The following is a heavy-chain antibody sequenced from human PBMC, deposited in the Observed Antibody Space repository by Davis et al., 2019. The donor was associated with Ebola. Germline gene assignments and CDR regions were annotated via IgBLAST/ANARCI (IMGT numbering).Heavy chain of an antibody. J-gene: IGHJ4*02. CDR3: AKGPPSYGLWYFDY. Sequence: GESLKISCAASGFTSGRYAMSWVRQAPGKGLELVAAITDTGGRTHYADSVKGRFTISRDNPNNMLYLQMNSLRAEDTAVYYCAKGPPSYGLWYFDYWGQGTLVTVSS. CDR2: ITDTGGRT. CDR1: GFTSGRYA. D-gene: IGHD3-16*01. V-gene: IGHV3-23*01.